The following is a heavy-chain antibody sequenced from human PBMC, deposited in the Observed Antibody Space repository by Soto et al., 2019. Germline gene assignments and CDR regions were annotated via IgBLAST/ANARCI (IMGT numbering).Heavy chain of an antibody. J-gene: IGHJ4*02. D-gene: IGHD3-22*01. CDR3: ARVSTPYYYDSSGYYTTQYYFDY. CDR2: IIPIFGTA. V-gene: IGHV1-69*13. Sequence: SVKVSCKASGGTFSSYAISWVRQAPGQGLEWMGGIIPIFGTANYAQKFQGRVTITADESTSTAYMELSSLRSEDTAVYYCARVSTPYYYDSSGYYTTQYYFDYWGQGTLVTVSS. CDR1: GGTFSSYA.